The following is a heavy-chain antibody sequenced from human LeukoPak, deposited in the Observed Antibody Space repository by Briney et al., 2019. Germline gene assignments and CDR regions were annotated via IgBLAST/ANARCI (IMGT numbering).Heavy chain of an antibody. CDR1: GFTFSSYA. Sequence: GGSLRLSCAASGFTFSSYAMSWIRQAPGKGLEWVSYISSSSSYTNYADSVKGRFTISRDNAKNSLYLQMNSLRAEDTAVYYCAMLAVDTAMAPGDFFDYWGQGTLVTVSS. CDR3: AMLAVDTAMAPGDFFDY. J-gene: IGHJ4*02. CDR2: ISSSSSYT. D-gene: IGHD5-18*01. V-gene: IGHV3-11*03.